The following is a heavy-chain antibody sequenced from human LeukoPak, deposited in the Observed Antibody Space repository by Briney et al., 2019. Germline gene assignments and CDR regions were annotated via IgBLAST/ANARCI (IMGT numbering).Heavy chain of an antibody. CDR2: IYYSGST. CDR3: ARGGSYYHFDY. Sequence: PSETLSLTCTVSGGSISSSSYYWGWIRQPPGKGLEWIGSIYYSGSTYYNPSLKSRVTISVDTSKNQSSLKLSSVTAADTAVYYCARGGSYYHFDYWGQGTLVTVSS. V-gene: IGHV4-39*01. D-gene: IGHD1-26*01. CDR1: GGSISSSSYY. J-gene: IGHJ4*02.